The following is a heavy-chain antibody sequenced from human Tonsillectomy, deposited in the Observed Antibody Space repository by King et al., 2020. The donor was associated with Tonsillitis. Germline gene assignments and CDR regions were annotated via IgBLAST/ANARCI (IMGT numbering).Heavy chain of an antibody. D-gene: IGHD6-13*01. V-gene: IGHV3-53*01. J-gene: IGHJ4*02. CDR3: ARDGPTISAAGMLDY. CDR1: GFSISNNI. Sequence: VQLVESGGGLVQPGGSLRLSCAASGFSISNNIMSWVRQAPGKGLEWVSVIYSGDYTYNADSVKGRFTISRDHSKNTLYLQMNSLRADDTAVYFCARDGPTISAAGMLDYWGQGTLVTVSS. CDR2: IYSGDYT.